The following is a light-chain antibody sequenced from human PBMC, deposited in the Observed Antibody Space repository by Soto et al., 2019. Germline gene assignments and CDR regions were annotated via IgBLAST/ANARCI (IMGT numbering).Light chain of an antibody. J-gene: IGLJ1*01. CDR3: SSYGGSRV. CDR1: SSDVGAYNY. V-gene: IGLV2-8*01. CDR2: EVS. Sequence: QSVLTQPPSASGSPGQSVTISCTGTSSDVGAYNYVSWYQQHPGKAPKLMIYEVSKRPSGAPDRFSGSKSGNTASLTVSGLQAEDEADYYCSSYGGSRVFGTGTKV.